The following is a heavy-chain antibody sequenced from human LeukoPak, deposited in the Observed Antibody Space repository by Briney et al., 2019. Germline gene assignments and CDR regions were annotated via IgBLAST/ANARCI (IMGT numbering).Heavy chain of an antibody. CDR1: GFTFSSYW. CDR2: IKQDGSEK. D-gene: IGHD3-9*01. Sequence: GGSLRLSCAASGFTFSSYWMSWVRQAPGKGLEWVANIKQDGSEKYYVDSVKGRFTISRDNAKNSLYLQMNSLRAEDTAVYYCARLLRYFDWLTRDDYYYYMDVWGKGTTVTVSS. J-gene: IGHJ6*03. CDR3: ARLLRYFDWLTRDDYYYYMDV. V-gene: IGHV3-7*01.